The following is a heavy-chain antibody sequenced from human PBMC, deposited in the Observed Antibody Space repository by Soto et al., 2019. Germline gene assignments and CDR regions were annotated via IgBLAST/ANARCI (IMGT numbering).Heavy chain of an antibody. V-gene: IGHV1-69*01. J-gene: IGHJ6*02. D-gene: IGHD2-15*01. CDR3: ARYCSGGSCYPNYYYYYGMDV. Sequence: QVQLVQSGAEVKKPGSSVKVSCKASGGTFSSYAISWVRQAPGQGLEWMGGIIPTFGTANYAQKFQGRVTITADESTSTAYMELSSLRSEDTAVYYCARYCSGGSCYPNYYYYYGMDVWGQGTTVTVSS. CDR2: IIPTFGTA. CDR1: GGTFSSYA.